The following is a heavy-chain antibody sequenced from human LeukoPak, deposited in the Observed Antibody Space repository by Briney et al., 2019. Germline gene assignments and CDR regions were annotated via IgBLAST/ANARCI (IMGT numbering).Heavy chain of an antibody. V-gene: IGHV3-30-3*01. CDR2: ISYDGSNK. CDR3: ARDWTGSSAYYFDY. CDR1: GFTSSSYA. J-gene: IGHJ4*02. D-gene: IGHD6-6*01. Sequence: GGSLRPSCAASGFTSSSYAMHWVRQAPGKGLEWVAVISYDGSNKYYADSVKGRFTISRDNSKNTLYLQMNSLRAEDTAVYYCARDWTGSSAYYFDYWGQGTLVTVSS.